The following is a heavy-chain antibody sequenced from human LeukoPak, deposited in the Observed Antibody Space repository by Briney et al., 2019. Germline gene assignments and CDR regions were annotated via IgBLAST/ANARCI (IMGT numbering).Heavy chain of an antibody. CDR1: GYTFTSYG. CDR3: ARSQISSSSDGLDI. J-gene: IGHJ3*02. CDR2: INPNSGGT. Sequence: ASVKVSCKASGYTFTSYGISWVRQAPGQGLEWMGWINPNSGGTNYAQKFQGRVTMTRDTSISTAYMELSRLRSDDTAVYYCARSQISSSSDGLDIWGQGTMVTVSS. V-gene: IGHV1-2*02. D-gene: IGHD6-6*01.